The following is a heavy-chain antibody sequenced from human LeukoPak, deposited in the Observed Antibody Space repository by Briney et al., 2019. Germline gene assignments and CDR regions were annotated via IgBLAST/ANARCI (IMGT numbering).Heavy chain of an antibody. D-gene: IGHD6-13*01. CDR2: IFVSGSA. V-gene: IGHV4-61*02. CDR3: AREGTSTWSFQPFDY. J-gene: IGHJ4*02. CDR1: GDSISSDISY. Sequence: SETLSLTCTVSGDSISSDISYWSWIRQPAGKELEWIGRIFVSGSANYNPSLKSRVTMSVDTSKNQFSLKMNSVTAADTALYYCAREGTSTWSFQPFDYWGQGTLVTVSS.